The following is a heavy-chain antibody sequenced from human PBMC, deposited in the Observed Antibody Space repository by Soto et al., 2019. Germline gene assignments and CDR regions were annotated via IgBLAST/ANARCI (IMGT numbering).Heavy chain of an antibody. CDR2: INHSGST. Sequence: SETLSLTCAVYGGSFSGYYWSWIRQPPGKGLEWIGEINHSGSTNYNPSLKSRVTISVDTSKNQFSLKLSSVTAADTAVYYCASQQLVSRNYYYYGMDVWGQGTTVTVSS. CDR1: GGSFSGYY. D-gene: IGHD6-6*01. J-gene: IGHJ6*02. V-gene: IGHV4-34*01. CDR3: ASQQLVSRNYYYYGMDV.